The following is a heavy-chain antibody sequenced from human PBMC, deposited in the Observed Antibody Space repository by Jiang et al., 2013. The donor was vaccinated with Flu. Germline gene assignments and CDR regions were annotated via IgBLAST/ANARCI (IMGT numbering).Heavy chain of an antibody. CDR3: ARDRWAYYDSYGYDS. D-gene: IGHD3-22*01. V-gene: IGHV1-18*01. CDR2: ISGNNGKA. Sequence: SGAEVKKPGASVKVSCKASGYIFNTYDISWVRQAPGQGLEWMGWISGNNGKAHYAEKFQDRVSMTTDTSTGTAYMELRSLRSDDTAVYYCARDRWAYYDSYGYDSWGQGTLVTVSS. CDR1: GYIFNTYD. J-gene: IGHJ4*02.